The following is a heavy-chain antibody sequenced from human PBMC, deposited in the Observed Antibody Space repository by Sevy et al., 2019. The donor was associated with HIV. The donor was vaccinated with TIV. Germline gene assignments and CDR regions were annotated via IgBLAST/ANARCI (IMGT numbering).Heavy chain of an antibody. V-gene: IGHV3-30*04. J-gene: IGHJ4*02. Sequence: GGSLRLSCAASGFTLRNYAMNWVRQAPGKGLERVALISYDGKNKYYSESVKDRFTISRDNSQNTLYLQMTSLRPEDSAVYYCAREGQLWFVYYFDYWGQGALVTVSS. D-gene: IGHD3-10*01. CDR2: ISYDGKNK. CDR1: GFTLRNYA. CDR3: AREGQLWFVYYFDY.